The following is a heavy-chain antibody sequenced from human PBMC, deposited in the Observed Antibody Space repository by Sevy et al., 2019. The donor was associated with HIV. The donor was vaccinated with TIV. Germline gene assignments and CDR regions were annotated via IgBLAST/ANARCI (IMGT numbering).Heavy chain of an antibody. J-gene: IGHJ4*02. V-gene: IGHV3-43D*03. D-gene: IGHD1-20*01. Sequence: GGSLRLSCAASVFTFDHYAMHWVRQAPGKGLEWVSLITWDGGDTYYADSVKGRFTMSRDNRKNSLYLEMSSLRAEDCAFYYCAKAEYNNLVAGLSFDYWGQGTLVTVSS. CDR1: VFTFDHYA. CDR2: ITWDGGDT. CDR3: AKAEYNNLVAGLSFDY.